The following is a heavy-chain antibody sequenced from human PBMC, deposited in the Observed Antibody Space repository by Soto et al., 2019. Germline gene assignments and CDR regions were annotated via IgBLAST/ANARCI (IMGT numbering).Heavy chain of an antibody. D-gene: IGHD6-13*01. J-gene: IGHJ6*02. CDR1: VDSITTYY. CDR2: IDTSGNT. CDR3: ARYSNNWFQTEGMDV. V-gene: IGHV4-4*07. Sequence: SETLSLTCTVSVDSITTYYWSWIRQPAGKGLEWIGRIDTSGNTNYNPSLKSRVTMSVDTSKKQFSLKLTSVTAAGTAVYYCARYSNNWFQTEGMDVWVQVTTVTLAS.